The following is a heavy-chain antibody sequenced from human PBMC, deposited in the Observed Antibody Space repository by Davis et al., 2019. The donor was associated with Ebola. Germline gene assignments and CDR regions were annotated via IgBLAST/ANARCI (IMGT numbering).Heavy chain of an antibody. V-gene: IGHV3-33*01. CDR1: GFTFSSYG. J-gene: IGHJ6*02. D-gene: IGHD3-10*01. CDR2: IWYDGSNK. CDR3: ARDRDYGSGSYLITYGMDV. Sequence: GESLKISCAASGFTFSSYGMHRVRQAPGKGLEWVAVIWYDGSNKYYADSVKGRFTISRDNSKNTLYLQMNSLRAEDTAVYYCARDRDYGSGSYLITYGMDVWGQGTTVTVSS.